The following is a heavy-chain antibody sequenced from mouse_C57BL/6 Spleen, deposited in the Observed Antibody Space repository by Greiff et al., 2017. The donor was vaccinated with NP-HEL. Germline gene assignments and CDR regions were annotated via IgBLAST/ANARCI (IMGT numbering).Heavy chain of an antibody. Sequence: QVQLQQPGAELVKPGASVKLSCTASGYTFTSYWMHWVKQRPGRGLEWIGRIDPNSGGTKYNEKFKSKATLTVDKPSSTAYMQLSSLTSEDSAVYYCARGITTVVATQGYAMDYWGQGTSVTVSS. J-gene: IGHJ4*01. CDR3: ARGITTVVATQGYAMDY. CDR1: GYTFTSYW. V-gene: IGHV1-72*01. D-gene: IGHD1-1*01. CDR2: IDPNSGGT.